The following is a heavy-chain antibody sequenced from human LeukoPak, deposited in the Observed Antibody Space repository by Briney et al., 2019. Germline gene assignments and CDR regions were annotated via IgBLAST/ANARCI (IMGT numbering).Heavy chain of an antibody. D-gene: IGHD3-22*01. J-gene: IGHJ4*02. CDR1: GGSFSGYY. Sequence: NTSETLSLTCAVYGGSFSGYYWSWIRQPPGKGLEWIGEINHSGSTNYNPSLKSRVTISVDTSKNQFSLKLSSVTAADTAVYYCARGPDYPILYYYDSSGYSNFDYWGQGTLVTVSS. CDR3: ARGPDYPILYYYDSSGYSNFDY. CDR2: INHSGST. V-gene: IGHV4-34*01.